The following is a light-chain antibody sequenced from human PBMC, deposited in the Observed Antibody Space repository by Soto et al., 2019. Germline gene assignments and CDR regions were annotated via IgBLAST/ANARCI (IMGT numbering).Light chain of an antibody. Sequence: QSVLTQPASVSGSPGQSITISCTGTSSDVGSYNLVSWYQQHPGKAPKLMIYEVSNRPSGVSNRFSGSKSGNTASLTISGIQAEDEADYSCCSYAGSSTYVVFGGGTKVTVL. V-gene: IGLV2-23*02. CDR3: CSYAGSSTYVV. CDR2: EVS. CDR1: SSDVGSYNL. J-gene: IGLJ2*01.